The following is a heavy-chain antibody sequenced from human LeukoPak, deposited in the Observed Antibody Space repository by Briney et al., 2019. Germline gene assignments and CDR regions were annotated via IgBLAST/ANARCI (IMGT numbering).Heavy chain of an antibody. CDR1: GGSISSYY. CDR3: ARQLYYYDSSGYDY. J-gene: IGHJ4*02. CDR2: IYYSGST. V-gene: IGHV4-59*01. Sequence: PSETLSLTCTVSGGSISSYYWSWIRQPPGMGLEWIGYIYYSGSTNYNPSLKSRVTISVDTSKNQFSLKLSSVTAADTAVYYCARQLYYYDSSGYDYWGQGTLVTVSS. D-gene: IGHD3-22*01.